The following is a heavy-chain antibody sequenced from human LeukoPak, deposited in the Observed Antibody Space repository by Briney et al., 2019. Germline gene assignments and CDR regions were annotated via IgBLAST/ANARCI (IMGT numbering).Heavy chain of an antibody. J-gene: IGHJ6*04. CDR1: GFTFSSYE. CDR2: TSTSGATI. CDR3: ARRVRLPDYYGSGGKGYYGMDV. D-gene: IGHD3-10*01. Sequence: GGSLRLSCAASGFTFSSYEMNWVRQAPGKGLEWDSYTSTSGATIYYADSVKGRFTISRDNAKNSLYLQMNNLRAEDTAVYYCARRVRLPDYYGSGGKGYYGMDVWGKGTTVTVSS. V-gene: IGHV3-48*03.